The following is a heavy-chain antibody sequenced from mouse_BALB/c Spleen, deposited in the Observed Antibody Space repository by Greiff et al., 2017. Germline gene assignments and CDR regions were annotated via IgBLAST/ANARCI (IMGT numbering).Heavy chain of an antibody. CDR2: IWGGGST. Sequence: VKLVESGPGLVAPSQSLSLTCTVSGFSLSRYSVHWVRQPPGKGLEWLGMIWGGGSTDYNSALKSRLSISKDNSKSQVFLKMNSLQTDDTAMYYCARNYDVDWYFDVWGAGTTVTVSS. V-gene: IGHV2-6-4*01. CDR1: GFSLSRYS. D-gene: IGHD2-12*01. J-gene: IGHJ1*01. CDR3: ARNYDVDWYFDV.